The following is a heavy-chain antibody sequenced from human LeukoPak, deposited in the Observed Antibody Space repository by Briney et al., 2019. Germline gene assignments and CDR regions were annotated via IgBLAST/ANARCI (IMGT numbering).Heavy chain of an antibody. CDR2: INAGNGNT. Sequence: ASVKVSCKASGYTFTSYAMHWVRQAPGQRLEWMGWINAGNGNTKYSQEFQGRVTITRDTSASTAYMELSSLRSEDMAVYYCARSWCGGDCYSVDDAFDIWGQGTMVTVSS. J-gene: IGHJ3*02. CDR1: GYTFTSYA. CDR3: ARSWCGGDCYSVDDAFDI. V-gene: IGHV1-3*03. D-gene: IGHD2-21*02.